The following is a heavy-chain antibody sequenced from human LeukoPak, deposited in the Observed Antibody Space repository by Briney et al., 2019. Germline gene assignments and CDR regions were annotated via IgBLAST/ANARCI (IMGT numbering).Heavy chain of an antibody. CDR2: INHSGST. CDR1: GGSFSGYY. CDR3: ASRYYYDSSGYYGHFDY. Sequence: SETLSLTCAVYGGSFSGYYWSWIRQPPGKGLEWIGEINHSGSTNYNPSLKSRVTISVDTSKNQFSLKLSSVTAADTAVYYCASRYYYDSSGYYGHFDYCGQGILVTVSS. D-gene: IGHD3-22*01. J-gene: IGHJ4*02. V-gene: IGHV4-34*01.